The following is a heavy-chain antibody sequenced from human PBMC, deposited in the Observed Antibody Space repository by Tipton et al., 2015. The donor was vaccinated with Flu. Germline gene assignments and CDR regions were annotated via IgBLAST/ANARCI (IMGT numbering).Heavy chain of an antibody. CDR1: GFSFRDYA. D-gene: IGHD2-21*02. Sequence: RSLRLSCAASGFSFRDYAIHWVRQAPGMGLQWVAGISYDGTYIHYADSLKGRFTISRDNARSTLYLQMNSLRAEDTSTYYCARDRDSTVVTGEPDAFDLWGRGTRVIVSS. J-gene: IGHJ3*01. CDR3: ARDRDSTVVTGEPDAFDL. CDR2: ISYDGTYI. V-gene: IGHV3-33*05.